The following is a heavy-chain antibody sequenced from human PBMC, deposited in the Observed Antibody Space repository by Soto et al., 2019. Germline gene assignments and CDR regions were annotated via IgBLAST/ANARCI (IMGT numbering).Heavy chain of an antibody. CDR3: ARHPPVHDFWSGYPDY. CDR1: GSSVSSGGFY. V-gene: IGHV4-31*03. D-gene: IGHD3-3*01. Sequence: SETLSLTCTVSGSSVSSGGFYWSWIRQNPGKGLEWIGYIYNSGRTYYNPSLESRVRISVDTSKNQFSLKLTSVTAADMAVYYCARHPPVHDFWSGYPDYWGQGTRVTVSS. J-gene: IGHJ4*02. CDR2: IYNSGRT.